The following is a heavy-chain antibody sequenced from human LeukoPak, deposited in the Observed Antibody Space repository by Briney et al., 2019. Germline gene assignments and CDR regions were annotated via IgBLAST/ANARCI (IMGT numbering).Heavy chain of an antibody. CDR3: ARKEITMIVVFDY. CDR2: INHSGST. V-gene: IGHV4-34*01. CDR1: GGSFSGYY. J-gene: IGHJ4*02. Sequence: SETLSLTCAVYGGSFSGYYWSWIRQPPGKGLEWIGEINHSGSTNYNPSLKSRVTISVDTSKNQFSLKLSSVTAADTAVYYCARKEITMIVVFDYWGQGTLVTVSS. D-gene: IGHD3-22*01.